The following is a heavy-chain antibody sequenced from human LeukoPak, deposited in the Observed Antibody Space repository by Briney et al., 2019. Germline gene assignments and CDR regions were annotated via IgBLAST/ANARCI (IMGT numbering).Heavy chain of an antibody. CDR2: ISYDGSNK. J-gene: IGHJ4*02. D-gene: IGHD3-10*01. CDR1: GFTFSSYA. CDR3: ARDFRVLWFGEFDY. Sequence: GGSLRLSCAASGFTFSSYAMHWVRQAPGKGLEWVAVISYDGSNKYYADSVKGRFTISRDNSKNTLYLQMNSLRAEDTAVYYCARDFRVLWFGEFDYWGQGTLVTVSS. V-gene: IGHV3-30*04.